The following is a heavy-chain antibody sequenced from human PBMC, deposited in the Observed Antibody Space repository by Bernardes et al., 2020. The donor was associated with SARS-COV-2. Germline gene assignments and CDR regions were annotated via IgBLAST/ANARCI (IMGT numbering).Heavy chain of an antibody. Sequence: ETLSLTCTVSGGSISSSTYYWGWVRQSPEKGLEWIGSIYFSGLTYYNPSLESRVTMSIDRSKNEFSLNLTSVTATDTSVYYCARGGIMVRGVTPPMDVWGQGTVVIVS. D-gene: IGHD3-10*01. V-gene: IGHV4-39*01. CDR1: GGSISSSTYY. CDR3: ARGGIMVRGVTPPMDV. CDR2: IYFSGLT. J-gene: IGHJ6*02.